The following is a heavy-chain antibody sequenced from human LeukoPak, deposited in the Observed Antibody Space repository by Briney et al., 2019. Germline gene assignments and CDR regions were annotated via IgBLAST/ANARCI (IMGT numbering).Heavy chain of an antibody. V-gene: IGHV4-34*01. CDR2: INPSGST. Sequence: SEALSLTCAVYGGSFSDYYWSWIRQPPGKGLEWIGEINPSGSTNYSPSLKSRVTISVDTSKNQFSLKLSSVAAADTAVYFCARVAYRYVINDWSRTGLGAYPTKYYDHMDVWDKGTTVTVSS. J-gene: IGHJ6*03. CDR3: ARVAYRYVINDWSRTGLGAYPTKYYDHMDV. D-gene: IGHD5-18*01. CDR1: GGSFSDYY.